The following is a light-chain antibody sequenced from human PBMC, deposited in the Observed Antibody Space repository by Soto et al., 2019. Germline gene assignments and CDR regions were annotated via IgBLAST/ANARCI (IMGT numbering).Light chain of an antibody. Sequence: QSALTQPPSASGSPGQSVAISCTGTSGDVGGYNYVSWYQHHPGKAPKLMIYEVNKRPSGVPDRFSGSKSGNTASLTVSGLQAEDEAYYYCSSTAGSNNPYVFGTGTKLTVL. CDR1: SGDVGGYNY. CDR3: SSTAGSNNPYV. J-gene: IGLJ1*01. V-gene: IGLV2-8*01. CDR2: EVN.